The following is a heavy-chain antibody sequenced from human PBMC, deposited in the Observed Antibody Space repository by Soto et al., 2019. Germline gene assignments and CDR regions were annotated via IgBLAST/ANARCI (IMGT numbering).Heavy chain of an antibody. CDR3: ATDGELRRFDC. V-gene: IGHV4-30-4*01. Sequence: QVQLQESGPGLVKPSQTLSLTCTVSGGSISSGDYYWSWIRQPPGKGLEYIGYIYYSGSTYYNPSLKSRVTISVDTSKDQFSLKLNSVTAADTAVYYCATDGELRRFDCWGQGTLVTVSS. J-gene: IGHJ4*02. CDR1: GGSISSGDYY. D-gene: IGHD1-7*01. CDR2: IYYSGST.